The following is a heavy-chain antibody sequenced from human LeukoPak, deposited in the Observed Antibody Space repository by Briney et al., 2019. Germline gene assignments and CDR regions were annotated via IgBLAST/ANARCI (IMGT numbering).Heavy chain of an antibody. CDR1: GYTFTDYA. J-gene: IGHJ4*02. CDR3: ARELWPFYFDY. V-gene: IGHV1-3*01. Sequence: ASVKVSCKASGYTFTDYAMHWVRQAPGQRLEWMGWINAGNGNTKYSQKFQGRVTITRDTSACTAYMELSSLKTEDTAVYYCARELWPFYFDYWGQGTLVTVSS. CDR2: INAGNGNT. D-gene: IGHD3-10*01.